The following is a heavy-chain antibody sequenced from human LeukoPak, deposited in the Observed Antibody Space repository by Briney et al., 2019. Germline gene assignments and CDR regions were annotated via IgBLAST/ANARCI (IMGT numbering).Heavy chain of an antibody. Sequence: ASVKVSCKASGYTFTSYYMHWVRQAPGQGLEWMGIINPSGGSTSYAQKFQGRVTMTRDMSTSTVYVELSSLRSEDTAVYYCARSEEDLSLVDYWGQGTLVTVSS. D-gene: IGHD6-6*01. J-gene: IGHJ4*02. CDR2: INPSGGST. V-gene: IGHV1-46*01. CDR3: ARSEEDLSLVDY. CDR1: GYTFTSYY.